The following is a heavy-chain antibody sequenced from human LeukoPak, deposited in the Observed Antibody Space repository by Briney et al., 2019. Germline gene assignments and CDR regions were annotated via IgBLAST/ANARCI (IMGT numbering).Heavy chain of an antibody. V-gene: IGHV4-38-2*02. J-gene: IGHJ3*02. CDR2: IYHSGNT. D-gene: IGHD3/OR15-3a*01. Sequence: SDTLSLTCTVSGYSISSGSSWGGIRRPPGKGLEGIGSIYHSGNTYYNPSLKRRSAVSVNTSKNQFSLNLPPVTDAHTAVYFCGRVTYYDAWRGMGPFDIWPRGTVVPASS. CDR1: GYSISSGSS. CDR3: GRVTYYDAWRGMGPFDI.